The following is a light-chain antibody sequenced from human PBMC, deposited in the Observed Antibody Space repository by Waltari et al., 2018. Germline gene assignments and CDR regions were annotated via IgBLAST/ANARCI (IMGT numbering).Light chain of an antibody. Sequence: QSVLTQPPSASGTPGQRVTISCSGSFSSIGSNAVNWYQQLPGTAPKLLIYTNSQRPSVVPDRFSGSKSGTSASLVISGLQSEDEADYYCAAWDVSLNGWVFGGGTKLTVL. V-gene: IGLV1-44*01. CDR2: TNS. CDR1: FSSIGSNA. J-gene: IGLJ3*02. CDR3: AAWDVSLNGWV.